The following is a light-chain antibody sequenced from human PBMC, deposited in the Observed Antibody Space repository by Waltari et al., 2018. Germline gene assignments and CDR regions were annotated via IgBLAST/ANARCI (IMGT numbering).Light chain of an antibody. CDR3: MQTLQTPKT. J-gene: IGKJ1*01. V-gene: IGKV2-28*01. CDR2: LGS. Sequence: EIVMTQSPLSLPVTPGEPASISCRSSQILLYSNGNNSLDSYLQKQGQSPQLLIDLGSNRASGVPDRISGSGSGTDFTLKISRVEAEDVGIYYCMQTLQTPKTFGQGTKVEIK. CDR1: QILLYSNGNNS.